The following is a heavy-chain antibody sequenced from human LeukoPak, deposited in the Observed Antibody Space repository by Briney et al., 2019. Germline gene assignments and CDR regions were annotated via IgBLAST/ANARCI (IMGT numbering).Heavy chain of an antibody. CDR2: IIPIFGTA. Sequence: GASVKVSCKVSGYTLTELSMHWVRQAPGQGLEWMGGIIPIFGTANYAQKFQGRVTITADESTSTAYMELSSLRSEDTAVYYCARSRRITIFGVVSEDYYYYMDVWGKGTTVTVSS. CDR3: ARSRRITIFGVVSEDYYYYMDV. J-gene: IGHJ6*03. V-gene: IGHV1-69*13. D-gene: IGHD3-3*01. CDR1: GYTLTELS.